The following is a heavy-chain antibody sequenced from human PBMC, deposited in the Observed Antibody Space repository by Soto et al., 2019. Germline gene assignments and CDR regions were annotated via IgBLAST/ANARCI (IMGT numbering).Heavy chain of an antibody. J-gene: IGHJ4*02. V-gene: IGHV3-7*01. CDR3: ARVPSAYYGDSPPDY. D-gene: IGHD4-17*01. CDR1: GFTFSSYW. Sequence: PGGSLRLSCAASGFTFSSYWMSWVRQAPGKGLEWVANIKQDGSEKYYVDSVKGRFTISRDNAKNSLYLQMNSLRAEDTAVYYCARVPSAYYGDSPPDYWGQGTLVTVSS. CDR2: IKQDGSEK.